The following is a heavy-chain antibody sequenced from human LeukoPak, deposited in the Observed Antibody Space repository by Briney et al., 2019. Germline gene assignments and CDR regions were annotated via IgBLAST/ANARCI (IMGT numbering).Heavy chain of an antibody. D-gene: IGHD6-13*01. V-gene: IGHV4-34*01. CDR1: GGSFSSYY. J-gene: IGHJ3*01. CDR2: INHSGST. CDR3: ARVGIAHAFDV. Sequence: PSETLSLTCAVYGGSFSSYYWSWIRQPPGKGLEWIGEINHSGSTNYNPSLKSRVTISVDTSKNQFSLKLSSVTAADTAVYYCARVGIAHAFDVWGQGTMVTVSS.